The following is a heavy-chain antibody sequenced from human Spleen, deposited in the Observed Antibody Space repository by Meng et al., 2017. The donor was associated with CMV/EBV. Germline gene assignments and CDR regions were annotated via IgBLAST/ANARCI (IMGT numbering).Heavy chain of an antibody. CDR3: AREVEPAALYLSYYGMDV. V-gene: IGHV3-30*02. J-gene: IGHJ6*02. CDR1: GFTFSSYG. D-gene: IGHD2-2*01. Sequence: GESLKISCAASGFTFSSYGMHWVRQAPGKGLEWVTFIRYDGSNKEYADPVRGRFTISRDNPKNTLYLQMNSLRAEDTAVYYCAREVEPAALYLSYYGMDVWGQGTTVTVSS. CDR2: IRYDGSNK.